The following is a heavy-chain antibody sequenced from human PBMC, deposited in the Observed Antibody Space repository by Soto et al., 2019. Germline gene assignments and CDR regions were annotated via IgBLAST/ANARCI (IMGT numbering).Heavy chain of an antibody. D-gene: IGHD2-8*01. J-gene: IGHJ2*01. CDR1: GFSVTSNY. V-gene: IGHV3-53*04. Sequence: EVQLVESGGGLVQPGGSLRLSCATSGFSVTSNYMSWVRQAPGKGLEWVSIIYSGGRTFYADSVKGRFTISRHNSNNTLYLQMNSLTTEDTAVYYCARDPANGWSFDLWGRGTLVTVSS. CDR2: IYSGGRT. CDR3: ARDPANGWSFDL.